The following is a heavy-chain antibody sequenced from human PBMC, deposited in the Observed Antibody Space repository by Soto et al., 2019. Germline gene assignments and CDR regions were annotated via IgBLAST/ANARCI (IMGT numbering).Heavy chain of an antibody. V-gene: IGHV3-15*01. CDR2: IKSKTDGGTT. CDR3: NTDPAAMAHYYYHGMDV. J-gene: IGHJ6*02. D-gene: IGHD5-18*01. CDR1: GFTFSNAW. Sequence: SGGSLRHSCAASGFTFSNAWMSWVRQAPGKGLEWVGRIKSKTDGGTTDYAAPVKGRFTISRDDSKNTLYLQMNSLKTEDTAVYYCNTDPAAMAHYYYHGMDVWGQGTTVTVSS.